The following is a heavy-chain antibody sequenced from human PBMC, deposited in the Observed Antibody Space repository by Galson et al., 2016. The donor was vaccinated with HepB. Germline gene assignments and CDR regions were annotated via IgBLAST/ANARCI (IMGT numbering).Heavy chain of an antibody. V-gene: IGHV4-34*01. J-gene: IGHJ6*04. CDR1: GGSFSGYY. D-gene: IGHD2-21*02. Sequence: ETLSLTCAVYGGSFSGYYWNWIRQPPGTGLEWIGEIHLSGNSTYNPSLKSRVSSSLDTSKNQFSLRMNSVTAADTGVYYCARVQKGVVVTWHYYWVDVWGKGTTVTVSS. CDR3: ARVQKGVVVTWHYYWVDV. CDR2: IHLSGNS.